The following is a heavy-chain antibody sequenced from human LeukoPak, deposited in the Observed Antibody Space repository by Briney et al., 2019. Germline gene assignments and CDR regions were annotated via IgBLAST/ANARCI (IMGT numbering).Heavy chain of an antibody. CDR3: ATDYGDYEPIDY. CDR2: ISFDGTNK. V-gene: IGHV3-30*04. Sequence: GGSLRLSCTASGVTLSNYAMHWVRRPPGRALEWVAVISFDGTNKYYGDSVEGRFSVSRDNSKNTLYLQMNSLRPDDTAMYYCATDYGDYEPIDYWGQGTLVTVYS. J-gene: IGHJ4*02. D-gene: IGHD4-17*01. CDR1: GVTLSNYA.